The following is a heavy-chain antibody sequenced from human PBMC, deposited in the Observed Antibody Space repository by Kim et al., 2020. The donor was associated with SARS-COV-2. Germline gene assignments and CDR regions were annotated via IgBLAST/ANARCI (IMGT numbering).Heavy chain of an antibody. CDR1: GFTFSAYD. D-gene: IGHD3-16*01. Sequence: GGSLRLSCATSGFTFSAYDMNWVRQAPGKGLEWLSFITKSSTTIYYADSVEGRFTISRDNAKNSLFLQMNSLRDEDTALYYCVRDRMGGAFDMWGQETIVNVCS. CDR2: ITKSSTTI. CDR3: VRDRMGGAFDM. J-gene: IGHJ3*02. V-gene: IGHV3-48*02.